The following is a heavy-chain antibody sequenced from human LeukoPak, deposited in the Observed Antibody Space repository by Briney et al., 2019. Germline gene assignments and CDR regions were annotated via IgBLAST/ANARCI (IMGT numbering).Heavy chain of an antibody. Sequence: GGSLRLSCAASGFTSSTYDMNWVRQAPGKGLEWVSYISSSGTIYYADSVKGRFTISRDNAKNSLYLQMNSLRAEDTAVYYCARDRRCSSTSCFAGGDYWGQGTLVTVSS. CDR2: ISSSGTI. J-gene: IGHJ4*02. CDR1: GFTSSTYD. V-gene: IGHV3-48*03. CDR3: ARDRRCSSTSCFAGGDY. D-gene: IGHD2-2*01.